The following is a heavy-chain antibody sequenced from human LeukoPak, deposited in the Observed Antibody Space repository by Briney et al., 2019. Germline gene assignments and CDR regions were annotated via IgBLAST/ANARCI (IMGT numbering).Heavy chain of an antibody. CDR1: GGSISSGGYY. CDR3: ARGYHGHYYDSSGSIDY. CDR2: IYYSGST. J-gene: IGHJ4*02. D-gene: IGHD3-22*01. Sequence: SETLSLTCTVSGGSISSGGYYWSWIRQHPGTGLEWIGYIYYSGSTYYNPSLRSRVTISVDTSKNQFSLKLSSVTAADTAVYYCARGYHGHYYDSSGSIDYWGQGTLVTVSS. V-gene: IGHV4-31*03.